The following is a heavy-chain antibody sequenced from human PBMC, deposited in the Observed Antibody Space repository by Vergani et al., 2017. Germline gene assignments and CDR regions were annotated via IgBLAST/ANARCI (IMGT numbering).Heavy chain of an antibody. CDR3: VKDIAAAGNDWYFDR. CDR2: INWNSDSI. Sequence: EVHLVESGGGLVQPGRSLRLSCAASGFTFDDYAMHWVRQAPGKGLEWVSGINWNSDSIAYAESVKGRFTISRDNAKNSLYMQMNSLRAEDTALYYCVKDIAAAGNDWYFDRWGRGTMVTVSS. D-gene: IGHD6-13*01. V-gene: IGHV3-9*01. CDR1: GFTFDDYA. J-gene: IGHJ2*01.